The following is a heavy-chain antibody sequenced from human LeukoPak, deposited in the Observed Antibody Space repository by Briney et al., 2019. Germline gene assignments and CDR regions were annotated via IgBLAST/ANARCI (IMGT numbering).Heavy chain of an antibody. CDR2: TYRRSKWSN. Sequence: SQTLSLTCAISGDSVSSNSAAWNWIRQSPSRGLEWLGRTYRRSKWSNDYAPSVKSRISINPYTSKNQFSLQLNSVTPEDTAVYYCASLHCTTSCYVDYWGQGTLVTVSS. CDR3: ASLHCTTSCYVDY. J-gene: IGHJ4*02. D-gene: IGHD2-2*01. V-gene: IGHV6-1*01. CDR1: GDSVSSNSAA.